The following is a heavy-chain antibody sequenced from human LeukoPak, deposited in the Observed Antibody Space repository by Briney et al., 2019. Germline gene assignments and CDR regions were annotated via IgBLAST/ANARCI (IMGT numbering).Heavy chain of an antibody. J-gene: IGHJ5*02. V-gene: IGHV4-39*01. CDR2: IYYSGST. CDR3: ARHVVVRGLDWFDP. Sequence: SETLSLTCTVSGGSISSSSYYWGWIRQPPGKGLEWIGSIYYSGSTYYNPSLKSRVTISVDTSKNQFSLKLSSVTAADTAVYYCARHVVVRGLDWFDPWGQGTLVTVSS. D-gene: IGHD3-10*01. CDR1: GGSISSSSYY.